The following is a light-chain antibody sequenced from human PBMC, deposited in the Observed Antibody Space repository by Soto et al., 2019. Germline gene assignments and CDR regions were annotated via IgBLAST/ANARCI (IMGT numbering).Light chain of an antibody. J-gene: IGKJ4*01. CDR1: QSVSGSY. CDR3: QQYGSSSLT. V-gene: IGKV3-20*01. Sequence: EIVLTQSPGGVSLSPGERATLSCRASQSVSGSYLAWYQQKPSQAPRLLIYGASTRATGIPDRFSGSGSGTDFTLTISRLEPEDVAVYYCQQYGSSSLTFGGGTKVEI. CDR2: GAS.